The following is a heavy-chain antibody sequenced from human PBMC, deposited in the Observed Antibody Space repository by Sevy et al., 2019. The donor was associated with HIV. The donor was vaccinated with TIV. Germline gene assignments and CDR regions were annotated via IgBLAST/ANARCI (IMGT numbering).Heavy chain of an antibody. CDR3: ARGGTYCTNGVCYGGWFDP. J-gene: IGHJ5*02. CDR1: GFTFSSYW. CDR2: LKQDGSEK. Sequence: GGSLRLSCAASGFTFSSYWMSWVRQAPGKGLEWVANLKQDGSEKYYVDSVKGRFTISRDNAKNSLYLQMNSLRAEDTAVYYCARGGTYCTNGVCYGGWFDPWGQGTLVTVSS. D-gene: IGHD2-8*01. V-gene: IGHV3-7*04.